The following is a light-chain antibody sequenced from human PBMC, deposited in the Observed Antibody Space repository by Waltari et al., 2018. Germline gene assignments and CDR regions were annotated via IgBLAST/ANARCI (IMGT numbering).Light chain of an antibody. Sequence: SRYHRTPVQAPLSLISSTNSRSSGVPDRFSGSILGNKAALTITGAQADDESDYYCVLYMGSDILFGGGTKVTVL. J-gene: IGLJ3*02. CDR3: VLYMGSDIL. CDR2: STN. V-gene: IGLV8-61*01.